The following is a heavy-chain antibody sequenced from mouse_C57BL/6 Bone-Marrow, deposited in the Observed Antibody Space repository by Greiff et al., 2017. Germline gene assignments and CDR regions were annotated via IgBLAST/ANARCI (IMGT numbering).Heavy chain of an antibody. CDR1: GYTFTSYW. CDR3: ARPYYSNYWYFDV. CDR2: IYPGSGST. Sequence: VQLQQSGAELVKPGASVKMSCKASGYTFTSYWITWVKQRPGQGLGWIGDIYPGSGSTNYNEKFKSKATLTVDTSSSTAYMQLSSLTSEDSAVYCCARPYYSNYWYFDVWGTGTTVTVSS. J-gene: IGHJ1*03. V-gene: IGHV1-55*01. D-gene: IGHD2-5*01.